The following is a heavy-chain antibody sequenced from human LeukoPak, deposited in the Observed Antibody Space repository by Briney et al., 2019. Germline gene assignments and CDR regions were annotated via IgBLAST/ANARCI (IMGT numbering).Heavy chain of an antibody. CDR3: ARESTVTTRVDY. J-gene: IGHJ4*02. V-gene: IGHV4-31*03. Sequence: SETLSLTCTVSGGSISSGGYYWSWVRQHPGKGLEWIGYIYYSGSTYYNPSLKSRVTISVDTSKNQFSLKLSSVTAADTAVYYCARESTVTTRVDYWGQGTLVTVSS. CDR2: IYYSGST. CDR1: GGSISSGGYY. D-gene: IGHD4-17*01.